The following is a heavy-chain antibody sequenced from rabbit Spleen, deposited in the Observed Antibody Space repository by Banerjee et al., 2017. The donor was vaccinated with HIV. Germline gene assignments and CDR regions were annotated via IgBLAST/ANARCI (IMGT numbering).Heavy chain of an antibody. CDR2: INSFTGRP. J-gene: IGHJ6*01. Sequence: QEQLVESGGGLVQPEGSLTLTCKASGFSFSSGYVMSWVRQAPGKGLEWIASINSFTGRPVYAAWAKDRFTISKASWTTVTLRMTSLTAADRAAYFCARDLVGVIGWNFYLWGPGTLVTVS. CDR1: GFSFSSGYV. V-gene: IGHV1S45*01. CDR3: ARDLVGVIGWNFYL. D-gene: IGHD1-1*01.